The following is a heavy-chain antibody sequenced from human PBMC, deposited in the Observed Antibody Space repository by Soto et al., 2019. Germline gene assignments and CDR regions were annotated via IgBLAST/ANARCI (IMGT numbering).Heavy chain of an antibody. V-gene: IGHV3-30-3*01. J-gene: IGHJ4*02. D-gene: IGHD3-22*01. CDR2: ISYDGSNK. CDR3: ARDLTDSSGYPDY. CDR1: GFTFSSYA. Sequence: GGSLRLSCAASGFTFSSYAMHWVRQAPGKGLEWVAVISYDGSNKYYADSVKGRFTISRDNSKNPLYLQMNSLRAEDTAVYYCARDLTDSSGYPDYWGQGTLVTVSS.